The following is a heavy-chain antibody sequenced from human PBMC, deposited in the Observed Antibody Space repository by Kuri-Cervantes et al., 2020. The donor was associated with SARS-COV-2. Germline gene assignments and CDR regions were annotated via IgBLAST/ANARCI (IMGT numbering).Heavy chain of an antibody. J-gene: IGHJ6*02. CDR3: ARVGALLSGLAYYYYGMDV. CDR1: GGSISSYY. D-gene: IGHD3-3*01. CDR2: IYSSGRT. V-gene: IGHV4-59*01. Sequence: SETLSLTCTVSGGSISSYYWSWIRQPPGKGLEWIGNIYSSGRTNYNPSLKSRATILVYTSHNQFSLKLSSVTAADTAVYYCARVGALLSGLAYYYYGMDVWGQGTTVTVSS.